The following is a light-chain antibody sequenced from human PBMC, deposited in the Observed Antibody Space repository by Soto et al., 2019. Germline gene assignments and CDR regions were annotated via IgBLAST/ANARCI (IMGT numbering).Light chain of an antibody. CDR2: AAS. CDR3: QKYNSAHL. Sequence: DIQMTQSPSSLSASVGDRVTITCRASQGISNYLAWYQQKPGKVPKLLIYAASTLQSGVPSRFSGSGSGTDFTLTISSLQPEEVATYYCQKYNSAHLFGGGTKVEIK. CDR1: QGISNY. V-gene: IGKV1-27*01. J-gene: IGKJ4*01.